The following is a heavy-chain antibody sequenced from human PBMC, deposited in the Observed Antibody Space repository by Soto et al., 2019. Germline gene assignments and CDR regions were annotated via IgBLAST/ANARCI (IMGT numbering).Heavy chain of an antibody. CDR2: IYSGGST. J-gene: IGHJ4*02. V-gene: IGHV3-53*01. CDR1: GFSVSNNY. Sequence: GGSLRLSCAASGFSVSNNYLNWVRQAPGKGLEWVSVIYSGGSTYYAGSVKGRFSISRDDSKNTLYLQMNSLRAADTAVYYCARGRVAALLPYYFDLWGQGTLVTVSS. CDR3: ARGRVAALLPYYFDL. D-gene: IGHD6-6*01.